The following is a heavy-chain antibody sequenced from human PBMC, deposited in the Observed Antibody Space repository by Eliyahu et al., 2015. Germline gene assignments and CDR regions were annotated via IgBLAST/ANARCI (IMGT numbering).Heavy chain of an antibody. CDR1: GFPFXSYA. CDR2: XXGSGGST. Sequence: EVQLLESGGGLVQPGGSLRXXCAASGFPFXSYAXSWVRQAPGKGXGXVSAXXGSGGSTYYADSVKGRFTISRDNSKNTLYLQMNSLRAEDTAVYYCAKGCGVAAGSCYSENWFDPWGQGTLVTVSS. J-gene: IGHJ5*02. CDR3: AKGCGVAAGSCYSENWFDP. V-gene: IGHV3-23*01. D-gene: IGHD2-15*01.